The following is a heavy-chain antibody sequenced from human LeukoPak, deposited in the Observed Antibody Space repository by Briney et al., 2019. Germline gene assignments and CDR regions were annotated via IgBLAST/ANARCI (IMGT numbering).Heavy chain of an antibody. D-gene: IGHD3-22*01. CDR1: GFTVSSNY. Sequence: GGSLRLSCTASGFTVSSNYMSWVRQAPGKGLEWVLVIYRGGSTHYADSVKGRFTISRDNSKNTLYLQMTSLRAEDTAVYYCAREDGDYYDSSGYYFDYWGQGTLVTVSS. CDR3: AREDGDYYDSSGYYFDY. CDR2: IYRGGST. V-gene: IGHV3-53*01. J-gene: IGHJ4*02.